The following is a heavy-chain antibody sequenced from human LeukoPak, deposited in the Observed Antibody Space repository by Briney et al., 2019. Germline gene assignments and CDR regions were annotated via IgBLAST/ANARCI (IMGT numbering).Heavy chain of an antibody. V-gene: IGHV3-7*01. D-gene: IGHD6-19*01. J-gene: IGHJ4*02. CDR1: GLIFSSNW. CDR2: IKQEGSDK. Sequence: PGGSLRLSCAASGLIFSSNWMGWVRQAPGKGLEWVANIKQEGSDKYYVDSVKGRFTISRDNAKNSLYLQMNSLRAEDTAVYYCARGRYTSGWYPDYFDYWGQGTLVTVSS. CDR3: ARGRYTSGWYPDYFDY.